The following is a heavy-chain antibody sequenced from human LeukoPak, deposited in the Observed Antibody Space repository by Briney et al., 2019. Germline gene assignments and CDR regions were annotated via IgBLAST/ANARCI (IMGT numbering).Heavy chain of an antibody. D-gene: IGHD6-19*01. CDR3: AKPVAGTGYFDY. CDR1: GFTFSSYA. J-gene: IGHJ4*02. CDR2: ISGSGGTT. V-gene: IGHV3-23*01. Sequence: GGSLRLSCAVSGFTFSSYAMNWVRQAPGKGLGWVSTISGSGGTTYYADSVKGRFTISRDNSKNTLYLQMNSLRAEDTAVYYCAKPVAGTGYFDYWGQGTLVTVSS.